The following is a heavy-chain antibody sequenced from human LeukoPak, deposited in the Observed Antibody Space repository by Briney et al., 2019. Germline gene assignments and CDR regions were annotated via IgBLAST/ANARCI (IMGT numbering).Heavy chain of an antibody. V-gene: IGHV3-30-3*01. CDR2: VSYDGNNK. Sequence: GRSLTLSCAAPRFTFRSYVIHWVRQAPGKGLEWMAVVSYDGNNKYYADSVRGRFTISRDNSKNTVHLQMNNLRLGDTAIYYCARDYGDNEVDYWGQGTLVTVSS. D-gene: IGHD4-17*01. CDR3: ARDYGDNEVDY. J-gene: IGHJ4*02. CDR1: RFTFRSYV.